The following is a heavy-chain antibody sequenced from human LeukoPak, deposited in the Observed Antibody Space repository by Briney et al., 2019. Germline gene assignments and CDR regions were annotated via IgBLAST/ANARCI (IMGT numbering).Heavy chain of an antibody. Sequence: SVKVSCKASGGTFSSYAISWVRQAPGQGLERMGRIIPIFGTANYAQKFQGRVTITTDESTSTAYMELSSLRSEDTAVYYCARVSFNEYYFDYWGQGTLVTVSS. V-gene: IGHV1-69*05. J-gene: IGHJ4*02. D-gene: IGHD2-8*01. CDR1: GGTFSSYA. CDR3: ARVSFNEYYFDY. CDR2: IIPIFGTA.